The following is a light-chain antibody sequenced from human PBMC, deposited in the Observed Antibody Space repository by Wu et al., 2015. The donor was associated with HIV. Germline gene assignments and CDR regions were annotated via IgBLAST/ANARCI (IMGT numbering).Light chain of an antibody. CDR1: QTIISRY. J-gene: IGKJ2*01. CDR3: QQYNHWPQT. V-gene: IGKV3D-20*02. Sequence: EIVLTQSPGTLSLSPGERATLSCRASQTIISRYLAWYRQKPGQTPRLLIQDAANRATGIPARFSGSGSGTDFTLTISSLQSEDFAVYFCQQYNHWPQTFGQGTKLEI. CDR2: DAA.